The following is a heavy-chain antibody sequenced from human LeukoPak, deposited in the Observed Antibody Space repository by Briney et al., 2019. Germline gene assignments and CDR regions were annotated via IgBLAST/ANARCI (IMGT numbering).Heavy chain of an antibody. CDR3: ARAPYSSSWPLDY. CDR2: IIPIFGTA. J-gene: IGHJ4*02. CDR1: GGAFSSYA. D-gene: IGHD6-13*01. Sequence: GASVKVSCKASGGAFSSYAISWVRQAPGQGLEWMGEIIPIFGTANYAQKFQGRVTITADESTSTAYMELSSLRSEDTAVYYCARAPYSSSWPLDYWGQGTLVTVSS. V-gene: IGHV1-69*13.